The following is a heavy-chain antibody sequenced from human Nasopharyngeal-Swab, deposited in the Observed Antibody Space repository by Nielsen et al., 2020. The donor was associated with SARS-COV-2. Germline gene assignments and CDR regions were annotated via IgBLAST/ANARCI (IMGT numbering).Heavy chain of an antibody. D-gene: IGHD6-6*01. J-gene: IGHJ4*02. Sequence: GESLKISCAASGFTFSLYTMHWVRQAPGKELEWVSSISPRSSHIYYTDSVRGRFAISRDNARNSLYLQMNSLRAEDTAVYYCARDSSSSLDQWGRGTLVTVSS. V-gene: IGHV3-21*01. CDR1: GFTFSLYT. CDR3: ARDSSSSLDQ. CDR2: ISPRSSHI.